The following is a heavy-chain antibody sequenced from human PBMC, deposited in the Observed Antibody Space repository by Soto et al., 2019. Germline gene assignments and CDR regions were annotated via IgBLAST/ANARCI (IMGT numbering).Heavy chain of an antibody. Sequence: GGSLRLSCAASGFTFSSYGMHWVRQAPGKGLEWVAVISYDGSNKYYADSVKGRFTISRDNSKNTLYLQMNSLRAEDTAVYYCAKSPKEYYYGMDVWGQGTTVTVSS. V-gene: IGHV3-30*18. CDR3: AKSPKEYYYGMDV. CDR2: ISYDGSNK. CDR1: GFTFSSYG. J-gene: IGHJ6*02.